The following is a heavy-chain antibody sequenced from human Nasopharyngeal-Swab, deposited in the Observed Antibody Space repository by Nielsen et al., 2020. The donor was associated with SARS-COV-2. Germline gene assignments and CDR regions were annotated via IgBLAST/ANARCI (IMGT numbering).Heavy chain of an antibody. CDR2: IYTSGST. CDR3: ARGAVAVRHFDY. V-gene: IGHV4-61*02. Sequence: SETLSLTCTVSGGSISSGSYYWSWIRQPAGKGLEWIGRIYTSGSTNYNPSLKGRVTISVDTSKNQFSLKLSSVTAADTAVYYCARGAVAVRHFDYWGQGTLVTVSS. J-gene: IGHJ4*02. D-gene: IGHD6-19*01. CDR1: GGSISSGSYY.